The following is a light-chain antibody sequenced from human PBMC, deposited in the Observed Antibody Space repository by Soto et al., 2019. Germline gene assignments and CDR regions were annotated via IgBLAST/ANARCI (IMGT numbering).Light chain of an antibody. CDR1: QSVSSN. CDR3: QQYNNWPLT. V-gene: IGKV3-15*01. Sequence: EIVMTQSPDTLSVSPGERATLSCRASQSVSSNLAWYQQKPGQAPSLLIYGASTRATGIPARFSGSGSGAEFTLTIGSLQSEDFAVYYCQQYNNWPLTFGGGTKVDIK. CDR2: GAS. J-gene: IGKJ4*01.